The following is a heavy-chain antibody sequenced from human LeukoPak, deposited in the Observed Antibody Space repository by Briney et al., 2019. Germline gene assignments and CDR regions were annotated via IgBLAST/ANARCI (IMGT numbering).Heavy chain of an antibody. CDR2: INSDGSSI. V-gene: IGHV3-74*01. Sequence: GGSLRLSCAASGFTFSSHWMHWVRQAPGKGLVWVSRINSDGSSISYADSVKGRFTISRDNAKNTLYLQMNSLRAEDTAVYYCARDPPICTNGVCYRKYYFDYWGQGTLVTVSS. CDR3: ARDPPICTNGVCYRKYYFDY. CDR1: GFTFSSHW. D-gene: IGHD2-8*01. J-gene: IGHJ4*02.